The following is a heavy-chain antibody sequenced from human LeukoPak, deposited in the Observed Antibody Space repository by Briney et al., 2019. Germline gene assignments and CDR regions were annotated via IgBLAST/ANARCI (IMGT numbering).Heavy chain of an antibody. V-gene: IGHV3-23*01. CDR2: ISNNGGYT. CDR3: AKQLGYCSDGSCYFPY. J-gene: IGHJ4*02. Sequence: GGSLRLSCAASGFTFSIYAMTWVRQTPGKGLEWVSAISNNGGYTYYADSVQGRFTISRDNSKSTLCLQMNSLRAEDTAVYYCAKQLGYCSDGSCYFPYWGQGTLVTVSS. CDR1: GFTFSIYA. D-gene: IGHD2-15*01.